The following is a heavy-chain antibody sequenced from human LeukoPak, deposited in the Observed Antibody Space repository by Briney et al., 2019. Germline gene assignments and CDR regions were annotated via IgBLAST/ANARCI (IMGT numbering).Heavy chain of an antibody. CDR1: GFTFSSYA. J-gene: IGHJ4*02. D-gene: IGHD6-13*01. V-gene: IGHV3-30-3*01. CDR3: ARDGGWQELVYYFDY. Sequence: GGSLRLSCAASGFTFSSYAMHWVRQAPGKGLEWAAVISYDGSNKYYADSVKGRFTISRDNSKNTLYVQMNSLRAEDTAVYYCARDGGWQELVYYFDYWGQGTLVTVSS. CDR2: ISYDGSNK.